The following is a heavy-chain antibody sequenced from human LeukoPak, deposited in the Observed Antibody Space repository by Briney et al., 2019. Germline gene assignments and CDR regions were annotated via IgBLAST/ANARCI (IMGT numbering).Heavy chain of an antibody. CDR1: GDSISSSY. CDR3: TRGGILGTVGPRGFDY. V-gene: IGHV4-59*01. J-gene: IGHJ4*02. D-gene: IGHD2-8*02. CDR2: AYYTGTT. Sequence: SETLSLTCTVSGDSISSSYWTWIRQPPGKGLEFIGFAYYTGTTRYNPSLKSRLTISLDASKNQFSLRLNSVSDVDTAMYYCTRGGILGTVGPRGFDYWGQGTLVTVSS.